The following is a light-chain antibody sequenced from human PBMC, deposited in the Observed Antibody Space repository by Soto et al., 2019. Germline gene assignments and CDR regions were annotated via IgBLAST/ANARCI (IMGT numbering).Light chain of an antibody. V-gene: IGKV1-5*01. CDR2: DAS. CDR1: QSISRS. J-gene: IGKJ3*01. Sequence: DIQMTQSPSTLSASVGDRVTITCRASQSISRSLAWYQQKSGKAPKLLIYDASSLASGFPSRFSGSGFGTEFTLTISGLQPDDFATYYCQQYQSYFLTFGPGTTVDMK. CDR3: QQYQSYFLT.